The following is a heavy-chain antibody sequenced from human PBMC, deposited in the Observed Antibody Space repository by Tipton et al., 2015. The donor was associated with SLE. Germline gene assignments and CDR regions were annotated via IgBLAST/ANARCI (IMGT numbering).Heavy chain of an antibody. V-gene: IGHV3-72*01. CDR1: GFTFSDHY. Sequence: SLRLSCAASGFTFSDHYMDWVRQAPGEGLEWVGRTRNKANSYTTEYAASVKGRFTISRDDSKNSLYLQMNSLKTEDTAVYYCARGPERGTDNDAFDIWGQGTMVTVSS. J-gene: IGHJ3*02. CDR3: ARGPERGTDNDAFDI. CDR2: TRNKANSYTT. D-gene: IGHD7-27*01.